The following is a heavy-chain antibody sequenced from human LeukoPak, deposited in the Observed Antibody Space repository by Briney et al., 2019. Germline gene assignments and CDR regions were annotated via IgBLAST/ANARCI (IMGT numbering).Heavy chain of an antibody. V-gene: IGHV3-7*04. Sequence: PGGSLRLSCSASGXTFSSYYMSWVRQAPGKGLEWVANIKEDGSEKYYVDSVKGRFTISRDNAKNSLYLQLNSLRAEDTAVYYCARDPSVLDYFDYWGQGTLVTVSS. CDR1: GXTFSSYY. J-gene: IGHJ4*02. CDR2: IKEDGSEK. D-gene: IGHD2/OR15-2a*01. CDR3: ARDPSVLDYFDY.